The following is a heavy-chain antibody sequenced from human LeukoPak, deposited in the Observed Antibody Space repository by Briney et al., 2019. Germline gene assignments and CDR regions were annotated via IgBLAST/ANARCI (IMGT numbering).Heavy chain of an antibody. V-gene: IGHV3-23*01. D-gene: IGHD1-1*01. J-gene: IGHJ4*02. Sequence: GSLRLSCAASGFTFSSYAMSWVRQAPGKGLEWVSAISGSGGSTYYADSVKGRFTISRDNSKNALYLQMNSLRAEDTAVYYCAKDKEQEPWNGAFDYWGQGTLVTVSS. CDR1: GFTFSSYA. CDR2: ISGSGGST. CDR3: AKDKEQEPWNGAFDY.